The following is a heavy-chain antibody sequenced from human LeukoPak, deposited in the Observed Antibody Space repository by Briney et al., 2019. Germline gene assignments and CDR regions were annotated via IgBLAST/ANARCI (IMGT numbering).Heavy chain of an antibody. J-gene: IGHJ6*03. CDR1: GGSISSSSYY. D-gene: IGHD2-15*01. V-gene: IGHV4-39*01. CDR2: IYYSGST. CDR3: ARTKLVCSGGSCYRRDYYYYMDV. Sequence: PSETLSLTCTVSGGSISSSSYYWGWIRQPPGKGLEWIGSIYYSGSTYYNPSLKSRVTISVDTSKNQFSLKLSSVTAADTAVYYCARTKLVCSGGSCYRRDYYYYMDVWGKGTTVTVSS.